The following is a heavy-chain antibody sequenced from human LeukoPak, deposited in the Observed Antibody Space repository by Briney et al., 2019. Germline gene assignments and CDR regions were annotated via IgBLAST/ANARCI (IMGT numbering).Heavy chain of an antibody. CDR3: ARSTLRFLEWDESYYYMDV. CDR2: IKQDGSEK. J-gene: IGHJ6*03. V-gene: IGHV3-7*01. D-gene: IGHD3-3*01. Sequence: PGGSLRLSCAASGFTFSSYWMSWVRQAPGKGLEWVANIKQDGSEKYYVDSVKGRFTISRDNAKNSLYLQMNSLRAEDTAVYYCARSTLRFLEWDESYYYMDVWGKGTTVTVSS. CDR1: GFTFSSYW.